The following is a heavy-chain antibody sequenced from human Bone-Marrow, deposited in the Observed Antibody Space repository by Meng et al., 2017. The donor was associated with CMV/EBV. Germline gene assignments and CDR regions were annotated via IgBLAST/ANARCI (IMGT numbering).Heavy chain of an antibody. Sequence: SETLSLTCTVSGGSISSGDYYWSWLRQPPGKGLEWIGYIYYSGSTYYNPSLKSRVTISVDTSKNQFSLKLSSVTAADTAVYYCARTNSCLGGSCYSGLDPWGQGTLVTVSS. CDR3: ARTNSCLGGSCYSGLDP. V-gene: IGHV4-30-4*08. CDR1: GGSISSGDYY. D-gene: IGHD2-15*01. J-gene: IGHJ5*02. CDR2: IYYSGST.